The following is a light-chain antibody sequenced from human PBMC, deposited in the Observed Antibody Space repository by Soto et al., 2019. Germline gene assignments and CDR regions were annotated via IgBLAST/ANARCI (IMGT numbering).Light chain of an antibody. J-gene: IGKJ5*01. V-gene: IGKV3-20*01. CDR1: QSLSNSE. Sequence: EIVLTQSPATLSLSPGARAPPSCRASQSLSNSESAWYQQKPGQAPRLLIYGASRRATGIPDSCSGSGSRTDFTLTISRLEPEDSAVYYCQQYGSSPLFGQGTRLEI. CDR2: GAS. CDR3: QQYGSSPL.